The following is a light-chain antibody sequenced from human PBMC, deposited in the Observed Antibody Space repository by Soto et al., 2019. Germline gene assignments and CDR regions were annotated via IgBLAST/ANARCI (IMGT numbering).Light chain of an antibody. CDR1: SSDVGGYNY. J-gene: IGLJ3*02. CDR3: CSYAGSCWV. Sequence: QAVVTQPRSVSGSTGQSVTISCTGTSSDVGGYNYVSWYQQHPGKAPKLMIYDVSKRPSGVPDRFSGSKSGNTASLTISRLQAEDEADYYCCSYAGSCWVFGGGTKLTVL. CDR2: DVS. V-gene: IGLV2-11*01.